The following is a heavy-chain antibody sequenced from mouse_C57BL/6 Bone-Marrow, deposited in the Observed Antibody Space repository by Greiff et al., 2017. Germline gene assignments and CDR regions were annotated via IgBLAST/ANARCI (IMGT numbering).Heavy chain of an antibody. V-gene: IGHV5-17*01. Sequence: EVKVVEPGGGLVKPGGSLKLSCAASGFTFSDYGMHWVRQAPEQGLEWVAYISSGSSTIYYADTVKGRFTISRDNAKNTLCLQMTSLRSEDTAMYYCARRWFAYWGQGTLVTVSA. J-gene: IGHJ3*01. CDR3: ARRWFAY. CDR1: GFTFSDYG. CDR2: ISSGSSTI.